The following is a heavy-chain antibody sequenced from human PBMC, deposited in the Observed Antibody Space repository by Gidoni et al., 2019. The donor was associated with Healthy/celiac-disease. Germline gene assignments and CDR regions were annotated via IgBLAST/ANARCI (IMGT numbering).Heavy chain of an antibody. CDR1: GFTFSSYS. CDR3: ARAPGWYCSSTSCYAGRGPDAFDI. D-gene: IGHD2-2*01. CDR2: ISLSSSYI. Sequence: EVQLVESGGGLVTPGGSLRLSCAASGFTFSSYSMNGVRQAPGKGLELVSSISLSSSYIYYAYSVTGRFTISRDNAKNSLYLQMNSLRAEDTAVYYCARAPGWYCSSTSCYAGRGPDAFDIWGQGTMVTVSS. V-gene: IGHV3-21*01. J-gene: IGHJ3*02.